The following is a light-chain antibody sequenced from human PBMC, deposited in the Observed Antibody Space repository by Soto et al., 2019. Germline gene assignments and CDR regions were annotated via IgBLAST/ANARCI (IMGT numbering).Light chain of an antibody. J-gene: IGLJ3*02. Sequence: SALTQPRSVSGSPGQSVTISCTGTNSDVGGYNYVSWYQQYPGTAPKLMISGVSERPSGVPDRFSGSKSGNTASLTISGLQAEDEADYYCCSYVDTDTWVFGGGTKVTVL. CDR1: NSDVGGYNY. CDR3: CSYVDTDTWV. V-gene: IGLV2-11*01. CDR2: GVS.